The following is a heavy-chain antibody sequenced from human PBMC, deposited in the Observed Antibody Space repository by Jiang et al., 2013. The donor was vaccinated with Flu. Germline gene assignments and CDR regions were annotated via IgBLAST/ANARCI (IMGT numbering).Heavy chain of an antibody. D-gene: IGHD3-16*01. V-gene: IGHV4-4*07. CDR3: ARGSFWGRFDS. Sequence: GSGLVKPSETLSLTCTVSGDSINNNYWSWVRQPAGKGLEWIGRFYTTGTNYNPSLKSRVTMSVDTSKNQFSLKLSSVTAADTAVYYCARGSFWGRFDSWGQGTLVTVSS. CDR1: GDSINNNY. CDR2: FYTTGT. J-gene: IGHJ4*02.